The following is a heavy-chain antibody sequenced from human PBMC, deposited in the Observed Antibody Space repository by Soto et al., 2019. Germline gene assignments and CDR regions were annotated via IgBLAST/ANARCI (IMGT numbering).Heavy chain of an antibody. J-gene: IGHJ4*02. Sequence: PGGSLRLSCAASGFTFSSYAMSWVRQAPGKGLEWVSAISGSGGSTYYADSVKGRFTISRDNSKNTLYLQMNSLRAEDTAVYYFAKDLEYSSSFPIDYWGQGILVTVSS. V-gene: IGHV3-23*01. CDR1: GFTFSSYA. CDR3: AKDLEYSSSFPIDY. CDR2: ISGSGGST. D-gene: IGHD6-6*01.